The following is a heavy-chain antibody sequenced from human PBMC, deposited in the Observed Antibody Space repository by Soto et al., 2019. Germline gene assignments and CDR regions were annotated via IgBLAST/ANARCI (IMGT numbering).Heavy chain of an antibody. V-gene: IGHV1-18*01. D-gene: IGHD3-16*01. Sequence: QVQLVQSGDEVKKPGASVKVSCKASGYIFVNYGIAWVRQAPGQGLEWMGWISPYTGNTHSATKVQGRLTTTTDTSTSTAYMDLGSLTSDDTAVYYCVMVDNYVTPTPRDVWGQGTTVTVSS. CDR2: ISPYTGNT. CDR3: VMVDNYVTPTPRDV. CDR1: GYIFVNYG. J-gene: IGHJ6*02.